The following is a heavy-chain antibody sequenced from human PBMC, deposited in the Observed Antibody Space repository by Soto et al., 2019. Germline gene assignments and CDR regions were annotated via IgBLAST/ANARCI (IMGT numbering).Heavy chain of an antibody. CDR3: ARELYDNGPSGLDV. D-gene: IGHD3-22*01. J-gene: IGHJ6*02. CDR1: GYTFTDSY. V-gene: IGHV1-2*04. CDR2: IRPSSGAT. Sequence: QVQLVQSGAEVKKPGASVKVSCKASGYTFTDSYIHWVRQAPGKGLEWMGWIRPSSGATQYAQKFQGWVTVSRDTSTSTVYFDVSRLKSDGSAVYYCARELYDNGPSGLDVRGQGTTVTFSS.